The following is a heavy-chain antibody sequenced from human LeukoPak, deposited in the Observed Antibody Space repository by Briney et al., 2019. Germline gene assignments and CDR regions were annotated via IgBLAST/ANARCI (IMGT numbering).Heavy chain of an antibody. CDR2: IYYSGST. CDR3: ARDRNYDFWSGYSP. Sequence: SETLSLTRTVSGGSISSYYWSWIRQPPGKGLEWIGYIYYSGSTNYNPSLKSRVTISVDTSKNQFSLKLSSVTAADTAVYYCARDRNYDFWSGYSPWGQGTLVTVSS. CDR1: GGSISSYY. J-gene: IGHJ5*02. D-gene: IGHD3-3*01. V-gene: IGHV4-59*01.